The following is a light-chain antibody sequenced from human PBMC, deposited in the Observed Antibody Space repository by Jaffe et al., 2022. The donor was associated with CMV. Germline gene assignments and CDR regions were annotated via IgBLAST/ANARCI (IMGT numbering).Light chain of an antibody. CDR1: ESIRKW. Sequence: DVQLTQSPSTLSASVGDRVTMTCRASESIRKWLAWYQQKPGEAPKLLIYAASSLESGVPSRFSASGSGTEFTLSISSLQPDDFASYYCQHYKSYPYTFGQGTRLEIK. CDR3: QHYKSYPYT. J-gene: IGKJ2*01. CDR2: AAS. V-gene: IGKV1-5*03.